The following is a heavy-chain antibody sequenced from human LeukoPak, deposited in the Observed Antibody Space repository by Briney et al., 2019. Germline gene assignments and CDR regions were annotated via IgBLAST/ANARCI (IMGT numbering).Heavy chain of an antibody. J-gene: IGHJ5*02. Sequence: GGSLRLSCAASGFTFSSYGMHWVRQAPGKGLEWVAVISYDGSNKYYADSVKGRFTISRDNSKNTLYLQMNSLRAEDTAVYYCAKDVEAAAAYDWFDPWGQGTLVTVSS. CDR3: AKDVEAAAAYDWFDP. D-gene: IGHD6-13*01. V-gene: IGHV3-30*18. CDR1: GFTFSSYG. CDR2: ISYDGSNK.